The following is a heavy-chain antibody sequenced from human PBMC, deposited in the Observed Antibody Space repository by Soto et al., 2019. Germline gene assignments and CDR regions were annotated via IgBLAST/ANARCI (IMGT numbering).Heavy chain of an antibody. J-gene: IGHJ1*01. V-gene: IGHV1-18*01. CDR1: GYTFTSYG. D-gene: IGHD2-21*01. CDR3: AKAYCGGDCYLGYFQH. Sequence: ASVKVSCKASGYTFTSYGISWVRQAPGQGLEWMGWISAYNGNTNYAQKLQGRVTMTTDTSTSTAYMELRSLRSDDTAVYYCAKAYCGGDCYLGYFQHWGQGTLVTVPQ. CDR2: ISAYNGNT.